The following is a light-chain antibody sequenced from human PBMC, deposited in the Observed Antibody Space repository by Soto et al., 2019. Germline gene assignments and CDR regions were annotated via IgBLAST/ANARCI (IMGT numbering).Light chain of an antibody. CDR2: KVS. CDR3: MQSTQLPPT. Sequence: DVVMTQTPLSLSVAPGQPASISCKSSQSLLHITGETFLFWYLQKPGQSPQLLIYKVSTRVSGVPDRFSGSGSGTDFTLEISRVETDDVGIYYCMQSTQLPPTFGQGTRLGI. J-gene: IGKJ5*01. CDR1: QSLLHITGETF. V-gene: IGKV2D-29*02.